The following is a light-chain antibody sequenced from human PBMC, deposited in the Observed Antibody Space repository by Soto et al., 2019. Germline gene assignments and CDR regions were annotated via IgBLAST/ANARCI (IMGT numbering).Light chain of an antibody. CDR1: QSISSW. V-gene: IGKV1-5*01. CDR3: QQYNSYSLWT. J-gene: IGKJ1*01. CDR2: DAS. Sequence: DIQMTQSPSTLSASVGDRVTITCRASQSISSWLAWYQQKPGEAPKLLIYDASSLESGVPSRFSGSGSGTEFTLTISSLQPDDFATYYCQQYNSYSLWTFGQGTKVDIK.